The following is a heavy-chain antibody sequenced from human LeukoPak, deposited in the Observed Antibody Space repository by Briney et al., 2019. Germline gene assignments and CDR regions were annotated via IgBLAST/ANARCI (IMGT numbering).Heavy chain of an antibody. Sequence: PSETLSLTCAVYGGSFSGYYWSWIRQSPGKGLEWIGEINHSGSTNYNPSLKSRVTISVDTSKNQFSLKLSSVTAADTAVYYCARPSYYYDILTWRGHRQRGGWFDPWGQGTLVTVSS. V-gene: IGHV4-34*01. J-gene: IGHJ5*02. CDR3: ARPSYYYDILTWRGHRQRGGWFDP. CDR1: GGSFSGYY. D-gene: IGHD3-9*01. CDR2: INHSGST.